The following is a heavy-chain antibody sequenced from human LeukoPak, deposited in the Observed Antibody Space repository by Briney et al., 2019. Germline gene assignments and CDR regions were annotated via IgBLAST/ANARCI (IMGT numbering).Heavy chain of an antibody. CDR2: IKQDGSEK. V-gene: IGHV3-7*03. J-gene: IGHJ6*03. CDR3: ARGGSNGDYAYYYYYMDV. CDR1: GFIFSTYW. Sequence: GGSLRLSCAASGFIFSTYWMSWVRQAPGKGLEWVANIKQDGSEKYYADSVKGRFTISRDNAKNSLYLQMNSLRAEDTALYYCARGGSNGDYAYYYYYMDVWGKGTTVTVSS. D-gene: IGHD2-8*01.